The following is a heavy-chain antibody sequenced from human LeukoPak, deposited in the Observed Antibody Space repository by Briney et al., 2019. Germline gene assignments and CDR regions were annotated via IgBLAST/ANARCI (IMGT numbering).Heavy chain of an antibody. J-gene: IGHJ4*02. CDR1: GFTFSSYA. CDR3: ARAVYRSGGYYFDY. Sequence: RGSLRLSCAASGFTFSSYAMEWVRQAPGKGLEWVAVISYDGSDKNYADSVKGRFTISRDNSMDTLYLQMNSLRAEDTAVYYCARAVYRSGGYYFDYWGQGILVTVSS. D-gene: IGHD6-19*01. V-gene: IGHV3-30*04. CDR2: ISYDGSDK.